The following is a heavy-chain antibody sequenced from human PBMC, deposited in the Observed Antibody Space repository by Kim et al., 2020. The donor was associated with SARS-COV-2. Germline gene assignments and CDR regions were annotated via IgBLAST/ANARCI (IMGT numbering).Heavy chain of an antibody. Sequence: ASVKVSCKASGYTFTSYGISWVRQAPGQGLEWMGWISAYNGNTNYAQKLQGRVTMTTDTSTSTAYMELRSLRSDDTAVYYCARDSQNYVWGRGHWFDPWGQGTLVTVSS. D-gene: IGHD3-16*01. CDR1: GYTFTSYG. V-gene: IGHV1-18*01. CDR2: ISAYNGNT. CDR3: ARDSQNYVWGRGHWFDP. J-gene: IGHJ5*02.